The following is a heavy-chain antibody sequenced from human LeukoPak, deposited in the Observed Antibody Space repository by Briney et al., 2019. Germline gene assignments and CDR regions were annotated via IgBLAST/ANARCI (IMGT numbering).Heavy chain of an antibody. V-gene: IGHV3-21*01. Sequence: SGGSLRLSCAASGFTFSSYSMNWVRQAPGKGLEWVSSISGSSSYIYYADSLKGRFTISRHNAKNSLYLQMNSLRAEDTAVYYCARVPAGVIGMKDAFDIWGQGTMVTVSS. CDR2: ISGSSSYI. CDR1: GFTFSSYS. CDR3: ARVPAGVIGMKDAFDI. D-gene: IGHD3-16*02. J-gene: IGHJ3*02.